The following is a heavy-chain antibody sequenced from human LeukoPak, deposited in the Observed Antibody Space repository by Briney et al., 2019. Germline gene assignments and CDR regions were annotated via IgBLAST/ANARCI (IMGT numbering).Heavy chain of an antibody. CDR1: GFTFSSYA. J-gene: IGHJ4*02. D-gene: IGHD3/OR15-3a*01. V-gene: IGHV3-30-3*01. CDR2: ISYDGSNK. CDR3: ARDNGVLPGYYTPYFDY. Sequence: GGSLRLSCAASGFTFSSYAMHWVRQAPGKGLEWVAVISYDGSNKYYADSVKGRFTISRDNSKNRLYLQMNSLRAEDTAVYYCARDNGVLPGYYTPYFDYWGQGTLVTVSS.